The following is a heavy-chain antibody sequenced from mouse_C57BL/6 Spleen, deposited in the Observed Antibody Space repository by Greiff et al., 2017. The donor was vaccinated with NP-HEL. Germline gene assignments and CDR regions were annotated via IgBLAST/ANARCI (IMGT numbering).Heavy chain of an antibody. CDR3: ARILGDYAMDY. CDR2: IDPSDSDT. CDR1: GYTFTSYW. Sequence: VQLQQPGAELVMPGASVKLSCKASGYTFTSYWMHWVKQRPGQGLEWIGEIDPSDSDTNYNQKFKGKSTLTVDKSSSTAYMQLSSLTSEDSAVYYCARILGDYAMDYWGQGTSVTVSS. J-gene: IGHJ4*01. V-gene: IGHV1-69*01. D-gene: IGHD4-1*01.